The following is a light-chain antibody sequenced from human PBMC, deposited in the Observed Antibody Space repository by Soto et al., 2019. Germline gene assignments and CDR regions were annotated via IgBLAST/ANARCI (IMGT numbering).Light chain of an antibody. Sequence: DIQMTQSPSSVSASIGGRVSITCRASQGISTYLGWYQQKPGKAPKLLIYAASSLQSGAPSRFTGSGSGTDFTLTITGLQPDDVATYYCQQANSFPLSFGGGTKVDIK. CDR2: AAS. V-gene: IGKV1-12*01. J-gene: IGKJ4*01. CDR3: QQANSFPLS. CDR1: QGISTY.